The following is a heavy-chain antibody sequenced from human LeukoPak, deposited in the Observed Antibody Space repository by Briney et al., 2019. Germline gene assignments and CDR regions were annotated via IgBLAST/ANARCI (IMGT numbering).Heavy chain of an antibody. J-gene: IGHJ4*02. V-gene: IGHV1-18*01. CDR1: GCTFTSYG. CDR3: ARVEFGDYEGYFDY. D-gene: IGHD4-17*01. Sequence: ASVKVSCKASGCTFTSYGISWVRQAPGQGLEWMGWISAYNGNTNYAQKLQGRVTMTTDTSTSTAYMELRSLRSDDTAVYYCARVEFGDYEGYFDYWGQGTLVTVSS. CDR2: ISAYNGNT.